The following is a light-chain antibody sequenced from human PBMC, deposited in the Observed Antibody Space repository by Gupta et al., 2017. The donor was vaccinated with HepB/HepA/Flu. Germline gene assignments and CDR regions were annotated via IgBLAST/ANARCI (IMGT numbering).Light chain of an antibody. CDR3: QQDDAFPVT. CDR2: DAS. V-gene: IGKV1-33*01. J-gene: IGKJ4*01. Sequence: DIQMTQSPSSLSASIGDRVSITCQASQGISHFLTWYQQKPGQAPRVLIYDASTLETGVSSNFSGSGSGTHFTFTITSLQPEDVATYYCQQDDAFPVTFGGGTKVDIK. CDR1: QGISHF.